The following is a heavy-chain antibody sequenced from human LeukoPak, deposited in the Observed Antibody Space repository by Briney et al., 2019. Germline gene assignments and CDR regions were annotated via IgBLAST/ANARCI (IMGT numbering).Heavy chain of an antibody. CDR1: GGSISSGGYY. Sequence: SETLSLTCTVSGGSISSGGYYWSWIRQHPGKGLEWIGYIYYSGSTYYNPSLKSRVTISVDTSKNQFSLKLSSVTAADTAVYYCARNYGDYGSPSDYWGQGALVTVSS. V-gene: IGHV4-31*03. CDR2: IYYSGST. J-gene: IGHJ4*02. CDR3: ARNYGDYGSPSDY. D-gene: IGHD4-17*01.